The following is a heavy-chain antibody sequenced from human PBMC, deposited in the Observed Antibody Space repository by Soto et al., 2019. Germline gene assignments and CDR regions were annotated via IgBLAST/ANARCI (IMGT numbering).Heavy chain of an antibody. D-gene: IGHD1-1*01. CDR3: ARDNVPLYNWNETKQRDY. CDR1: GFTFSSYW. J-gene: IGHJ4*02. V-gene: IGHV3-7*01. CDR2: IKQDGSEK. Sequence: GGSLRLSCAASGFTFSSYWMSWVRQAPGKGLEWVANIKQDGSEKYYVDSVKGRFTISRDNAKNSLYLQMNSLRAEDTAVYYCARDNVPLYNWNETKQRDYWGQGTLVTVSS.